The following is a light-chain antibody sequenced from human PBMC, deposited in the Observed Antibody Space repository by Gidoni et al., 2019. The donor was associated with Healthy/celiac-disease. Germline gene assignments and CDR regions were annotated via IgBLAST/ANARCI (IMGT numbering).Light chain of an antibody. CDR1: QSVSSY. V-gene: IGKV3-11*01. J-gene: IGKJ4*01. CDR3: QQRSNWPPLT. CDR2: DAS. Sequence: EIVLTQSPATLSSSPGERATLSCRASQSVSSYLAWYQQKPGQAPRLLIYDASNRATGIPARFSGSGSGTDFTITISSLEPEDFAVYYCQQRSNWPPLTCGGGTKVEIK.